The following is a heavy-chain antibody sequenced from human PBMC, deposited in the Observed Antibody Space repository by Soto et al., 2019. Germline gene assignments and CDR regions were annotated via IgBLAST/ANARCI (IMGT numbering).Heavy chain of an antibody. V-gene: IGHV4-30-4*01. J-gene: IGHJ4*02. Sequence: SETLSLTCTVSGGSISSGDYYWSWVRQPPGKGLEWIGYIYYSGSTYYNPSLKSRVTISVDTSKNQFSLKLSSVTAADTAVYYCARTYYYDSSGYYSGPYDYWGQGTLVTVSS. CDR1: GGSISSGDYY. D-gene: IGHD3-22*01. CDR3: ARTYYYDSSGYYSGPYDY. CDR2: IYYSGST.